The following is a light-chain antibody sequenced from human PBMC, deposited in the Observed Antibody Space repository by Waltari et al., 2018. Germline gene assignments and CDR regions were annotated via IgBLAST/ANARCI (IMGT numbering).Light chain of an antibody. J-gene: IGLJ3*02. CDR2: RSD. V-gene: IGLV1-44*01. CDR3: ASWDDSLNGHWV. Sequence: QSVLTQPPSASGTPGQRVTISCSGSASNIGGNLVNWYQQFPGKAPKLLIYRSDLRPSWVPARCSGSKSGTSASLAISGLQSEDEADYFCASWDDSLNGHWVFGGGTKVTVL. CDR1: ASNIGGNL.